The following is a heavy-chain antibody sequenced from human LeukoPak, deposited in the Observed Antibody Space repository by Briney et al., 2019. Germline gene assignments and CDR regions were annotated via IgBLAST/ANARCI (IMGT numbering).Heavy chain of an antibody. D-gene: IGHD4-17*01. J-gene: IGHJ5*02. CDR3: ARVRSAYGDYGVWFDP. V-gene: IGHV4-31*03. CDR2: IFYSGST. CDR1: GGSISSGGYF. Sequence: PSQTLSLTCTVSGGSISSGGYFWSWIRQHPGKGLEWIGYIFYSGSTYYNPSLKSRVTISLDTSKNQFSLKLSSVTAADTAVYYCARVRSAYGDYGVWFDPWGQGTLVTVSS.